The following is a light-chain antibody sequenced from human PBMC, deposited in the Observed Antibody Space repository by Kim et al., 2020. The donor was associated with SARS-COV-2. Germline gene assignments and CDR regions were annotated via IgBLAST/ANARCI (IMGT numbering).Light chain of an antibody. J-gene: IGKJ2*01. Sequence: DIQVTQSSSSLSASVGDRITITCRASQSISHYLNWYQQKPGIAPKLLIYAASSLQSGVPSRFSGSGSGTDFTLTISSLQPEDFATYYCQQTYSIPPYTFGQGTKLEI. CDR3: QQTYSIPPYT. V-gene: IGKV1-39*01. CDR2: AAS. CDR1: QSISHY.